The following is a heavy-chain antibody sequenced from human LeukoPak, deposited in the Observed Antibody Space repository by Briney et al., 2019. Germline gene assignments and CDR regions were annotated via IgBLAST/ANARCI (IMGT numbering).Heavy chain of an antibody. CDR3: ARGCSSSCQPNLDY. CDR1: GFTFSSYE. Sequence: GGPVTLLCTASGFTFSSYEVNWPRRAAGKGLEGVSYIISSGCTIYYADSVKSRFNISKDNVKHSLYLQMNSLRAEDTAVYYCARGCSSSCQPNLDYWGQGTLVAVSS. V-gene: IGHV3-48*03. D-gene: IGHD6-13*01. J-gene: IGHJ4*02. CDR2: IISSGCTI.